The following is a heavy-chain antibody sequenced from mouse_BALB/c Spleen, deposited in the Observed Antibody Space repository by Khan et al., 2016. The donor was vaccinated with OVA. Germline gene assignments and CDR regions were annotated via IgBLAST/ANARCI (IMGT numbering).Heavy chain of an antibody. CDR1: GYSITSDYA. V-gene: IGHV3-2*02. CDR3: ARDGSRYNYAMDY. Sequence: EVKLEVSGPGLVKPSQSLSLTCTVTGYSITSDYAWNWIRQFPGNKLEWMGYISSSGSTNYNPALESRISITRDTSKNQFFLQLNSVTTEDTATYYCARDGSRYNYAMDYWGQGTSVTVSS. CDR2: ISSSGST. J-gene: IGHJ4*01. D-gene: IGHD2-3*01.